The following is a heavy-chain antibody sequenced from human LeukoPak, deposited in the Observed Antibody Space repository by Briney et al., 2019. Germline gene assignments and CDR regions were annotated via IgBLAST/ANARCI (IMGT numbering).Heavy chain of an antibody. CDR3: ARDMYYYDSSGYLFDY. J-gene: IGHJ4*02. CDR1: GGSISSYY. CDR2: IYTSGST. D-gene: IGHD3-22*01. V-gene: IGHV4-4*07. Sequence: PSETLSLTCTVSGGSISSYYWSWIRQPAGKGLEWIGRIYTSGSTNYNPSLKSRVTMSVDTSKNQFSLKLSSVTAADTAVYYCARDMYYYDSSGYLFDYWGQETLVTVSS.